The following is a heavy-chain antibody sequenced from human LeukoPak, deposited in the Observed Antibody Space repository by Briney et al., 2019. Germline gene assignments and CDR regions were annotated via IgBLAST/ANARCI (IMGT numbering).Heavy chain of an antibody. V-gene: IGHV5-51*01. CDR1: GYXFTNYW. CDR2: VKPGGTNI. J-gene: IGHJ5*02. CDR3: ARKNPTALRNNGFDP. D-gene: IGHD5-12*01. Sequence: PVAAPKISCNGSGYXFTNYWISWVRQMPVNILEPTGAVKPGGTNIRYSPYFQGQVTISTDTSISTAYLQRSSLKASDTAIYYCARKNPTALRNNGFDPWGQGTLVTVSS.